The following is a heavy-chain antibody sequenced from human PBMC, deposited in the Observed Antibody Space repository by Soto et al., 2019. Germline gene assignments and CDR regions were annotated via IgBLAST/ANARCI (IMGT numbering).Heavy chain of an antibody. Sequence: GGSLRLSCAASGFTFNNYAMTWVRQSPEKGLEWVSGISDSGGSTYYADSVKGRFTISRDNSKNTLYLQMNSLRAEDTAVYYCAKDEQVFDYWGQGTLVTVSS. D-gene: IGHD6-13*01. CDR3: AKDEQVFDY. V-gene: IGHV3-23*01. CDR2: ISDSGGST. J-gene: IGHJ4*02. CDR1: GFTFNNYA.